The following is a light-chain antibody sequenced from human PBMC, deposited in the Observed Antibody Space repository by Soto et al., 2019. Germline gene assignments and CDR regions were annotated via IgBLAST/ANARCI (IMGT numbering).Light chain of an antibody. Sequence: EIVLTQSPATLSLSPGERATLSCRASQSVSSYLGWYQQKPGQAPRLLIYDASNRATGIPARFSGSGSGTDFTLTISSLEPEDFAVYYCQQRSKWPVTFGQGTRLAIK. CDR3: QQRSKWPVT. CDR2: DAS. J-gene: IGKJ5*01. V-gene: IGKV3-11*01. CDR1: QSVSSY.